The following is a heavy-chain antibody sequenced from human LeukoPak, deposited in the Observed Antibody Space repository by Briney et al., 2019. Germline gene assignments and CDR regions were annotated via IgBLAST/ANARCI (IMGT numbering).Heavy chain of an antibody. J-gene: IGHJ4*02. CDR1: GFTFSSYG. CDR2: TWNDGSNK. D-gene: IGHD3-22*01. CDR3: ARDGSSAYYYGLDD. V-gene: IGHV3-33*01. Sequence: PGRSLRLSCAASGFTFSSYGMHWVRQAPSKGLEWVSLTWNDGSNKYYADSVKGRFTISRDNSKNTLFLQMNSLRAEDTAVYYCARDGSSAYYYGLDDWGQGTLVSVSS.